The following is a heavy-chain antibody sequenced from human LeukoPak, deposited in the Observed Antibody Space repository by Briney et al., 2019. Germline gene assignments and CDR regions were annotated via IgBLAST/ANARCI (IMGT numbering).Heavy chain of an antibody. CDR2: INHSGST. CDR1: GVSFSGYY. CDR3: ARYDLCSSTSCYGGRYYFDY. D-gene: IGHD2-2*01. Sequence: PSETLSLTCAVYGVSFSGYYWSWIRQPPGKGLEWIGEINHSGSTNYNPSPKSRVTISVDTSKNQFSLKLSSVTAADTAVYYCARYDLCSSTSCYGGRYYFDYWGQGTLVTVSS. V-gene: IGHV4-34*01. J-gene: IGHJ4*02.